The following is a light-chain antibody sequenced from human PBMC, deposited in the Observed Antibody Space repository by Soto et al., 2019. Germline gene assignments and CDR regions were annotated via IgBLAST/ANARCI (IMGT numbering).Light chain of an antibody. CDR1: QSVSSNF. Sequence: EIVLTQSPGTLSLSPGERATLSCRASQSVSSNFLAWYQQTPGQAPRFLIYGASSRATGIPDRFSGSGSGTDFTLTISRLEPEDFAVYYCQQYGSSPLTFGQGTRLEIK. CDR3: QQYGSSPLT. CDR2: GAS. V-gene: IGKV3-20*01. J-gene: IGKJ5*01.